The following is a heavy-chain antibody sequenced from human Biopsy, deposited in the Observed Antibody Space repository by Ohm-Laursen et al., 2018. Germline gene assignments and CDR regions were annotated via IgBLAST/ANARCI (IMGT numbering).Heavy chain of an antibody. J-gene: IGHJ4*02. Sequence: AASVKVSCNASGYSFTNYYLHWVRQAPGQGLQWMGRINPNNDNTVYAQQFQGRVTMTKDTSTSTVYMDLSSLTFDDSAVYYCARGPRGLVAITATAYYFDFWGQGNLVTVSS. CDR1: GYSFTNYY. D-gene: IGHD1-20*01. CDR3: ARGPRGLVAITATAYYFDF. V-gene: IGHV1-46*01. CDR2: INPNNDNT.